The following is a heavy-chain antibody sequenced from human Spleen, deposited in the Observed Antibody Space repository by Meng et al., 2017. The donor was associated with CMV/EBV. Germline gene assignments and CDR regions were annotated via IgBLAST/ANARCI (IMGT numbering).Heavy chain of an antibody. CDR3: ARDLYSGSNRGY. CDR2: INQGGSVR. Sequence: GGSLRLSCEVSGFTISDYWMAWVRQALGKGLEWVANINQGGSVRNYMDSVKGRFTISRDTAKNSLYLQMNSLRGEDTAVYFCARDLYSGSNRGYWGHGTMVTVSS. V-gene: IGHV3-7*01. J-gene: IGHJ4*01. CDR1: GFTISDYW. D-gene: IGHD1-26*01.